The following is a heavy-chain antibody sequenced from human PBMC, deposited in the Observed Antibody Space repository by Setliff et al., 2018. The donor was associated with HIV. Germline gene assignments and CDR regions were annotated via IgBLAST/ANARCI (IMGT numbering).Heavy chain of an antibody. CDR3: ARATYSGSPNPPQDY. D-gene: IGHD1-26*01. CDR2: INCYSGDS. V-gene: IGHV1-18*01. Sequence: ASVKVSCKASGGTFSSYSITWVRQAPGQGLEWVGWINCYSGDSKFPEKLQGRITMTADTSTSTAYMGLRNLTSDDTAMYYCARATYSGSPNPPQDYWGQGTLVTVSS. CDR1: GGTFSSYS. J-gene: IGHJ4*02.